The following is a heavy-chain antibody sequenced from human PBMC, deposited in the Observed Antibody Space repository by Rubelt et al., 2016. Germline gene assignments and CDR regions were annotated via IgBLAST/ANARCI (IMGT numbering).Heavy chain of an antibody. CDR3: ARVNRYYFDH. V-gene: IGHV4-34*01. Sequence: QVQLQQWGTGLLKPSETLSLTCAVHGGSFSGYYWSWIRQPPGKGLEWIGEINHSGSVYYNPSLKSRVTISVDTSKNQFSLELWLLTAGDTALDYCARVNRYYFDHWGQGTLVTVSS. CDR2: INHSGSV. J-gene: IGHJ4*02. CDR1: GGSFSGYY.